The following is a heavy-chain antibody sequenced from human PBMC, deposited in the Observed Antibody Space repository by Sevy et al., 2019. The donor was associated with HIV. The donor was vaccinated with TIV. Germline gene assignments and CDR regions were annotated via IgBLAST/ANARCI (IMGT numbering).Heavy chain of an antibody. CDR2: IYYSGST. V-gene: IGHV4-59*01. J-gene: IGHJ6*03. CDR1: GGSISSYY. D-gene: IGHD3-3*01. Sequence: SETLSLTCTVSGGSISSYYWSWIRQPPGKGLEWIGYIYYSGSTNYNPSLKSRVTISVDTSKNQFSLKMIPVTAADTAVYYCARDLPSYDFWRGSFYYYMDVWGKGTTVTVSS. CDR3: ARDLPSYDFWRGSFYYYMDV.